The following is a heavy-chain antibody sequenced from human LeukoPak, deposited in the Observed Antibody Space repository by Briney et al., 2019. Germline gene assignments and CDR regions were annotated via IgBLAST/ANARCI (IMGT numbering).Heavy chain of an antibody. V-gene: IGHV7-4-1*02. Sequence: ASVKVSCKASGYTFSSCAINWVRQAPGQGLEYMGWIDTKTGNPTYAQGFTGRFVFSLDTSVSTAYLQVSSLKAEDTAVYYCAIHPSDSSGYFSYWGQGALVTVSS. CDR1: GYTFSSCA. CDR2: IDTKTGNP. D-gene: IGHD3-22*01. J-gene: IGHJ4*02. CDR3: AIHPSDSSGYFSY.